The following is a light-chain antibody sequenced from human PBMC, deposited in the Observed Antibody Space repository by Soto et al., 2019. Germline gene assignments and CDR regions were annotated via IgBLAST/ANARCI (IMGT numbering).Light chain of an antibody. CDR2: DVS. Sequence: QSALTQPRSVSGSPGQSVTISCTGTSSDVGGYNYVSWYQKYPGQAPRLMIYDVSKRPSGVPDRFSGSKSGNTASLTISGLQAEDEADYYCCSHAGSFTLVFGGGTKVTVL. V-gene: IGLV2-11*01. J-gene: IGLJ2*01. CDR1: SSDVGGYNY. CDR3: CSHAGSFTLV.